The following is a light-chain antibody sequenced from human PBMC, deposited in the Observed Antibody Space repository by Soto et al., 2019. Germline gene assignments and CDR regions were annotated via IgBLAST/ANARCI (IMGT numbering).Light chain of an antibody. CDR3: CSYARGSTYV. Sequence: QSALTQPASVSGSPGQSITISCTGTSSDVGAYNYVSWYQHHPGKVPKLLIYEVTNRPSGVSDRFSGSKSGNTASLTISGLQAEDEADYYCCSYARGSTYVFGTGTKVTVL. J-gene: IGLJ1*01. CDR2: EVT. CDR1: SSDVGAYNY. V-gene: IGLV2-14*01.